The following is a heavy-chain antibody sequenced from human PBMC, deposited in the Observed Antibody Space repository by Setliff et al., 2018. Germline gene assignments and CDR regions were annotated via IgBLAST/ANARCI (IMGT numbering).Heavy chain of an antibody. J-gene: IGHJ3*01. Sequence: ASVKVSCKASGYTFTNFGFHWLRQAPGQGLEWMAMIITSTGKTSYAQKFQGSVTVTTDTYTGTGYMELRSLRSDDTAMYFCARFGGSCSSSSCYASDLWGQGTMVTVSS. CDR3: ARFGGSCSSSSCYASDL. CDR2: IITSTGKT. D-gene: IGHD2-2*01. V-gene: IGHV1-18*01. CDR1: GYTFTNFG.